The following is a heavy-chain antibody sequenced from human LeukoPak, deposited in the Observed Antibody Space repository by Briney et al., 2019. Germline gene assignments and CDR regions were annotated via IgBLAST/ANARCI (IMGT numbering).Heavy chain of an antibody. J-gene: IGHJ5*02. Sequence: ASVKVSCKASGYTFTSYAMHWVRQAPGQRLEWMGWINAGTGNTKYSQKFQDRVTITRDTSASTAYMELSSLRSEDTAVYYCARARLTLTMARGVIITSSRSWFDPWGQGTLVTVSS. V-gene: IGHV1-3*01. CDR2: INAGTGNT. CDR1: GYTFTSYA. CDR3: ARARLTLTMARGVIITSSRSWFDP. D-gene: IGHD3-10*01.